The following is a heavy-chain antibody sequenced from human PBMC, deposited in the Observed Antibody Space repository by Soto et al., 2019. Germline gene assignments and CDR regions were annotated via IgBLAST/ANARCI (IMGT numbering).Heavy chain of an antibody. J-gene: IGHJ4*02. D-gene: IGHD1-1*01. CDR3: EVTTGY. V-gene: IGHV1-8*01. CDR1: GYTFTEYD. CDR2: VSPENKNA. Sequence: QVQVIQSRAEVKKPGASVKVSCKTSGYTFTEYDINWVRQAPGQGPEYMGWVSPENKNAGYAPQLRGRLSMTTDTTISTAYLEVTNLTYEDTAIYYCEVTTGYWGQGTMVTVSS.